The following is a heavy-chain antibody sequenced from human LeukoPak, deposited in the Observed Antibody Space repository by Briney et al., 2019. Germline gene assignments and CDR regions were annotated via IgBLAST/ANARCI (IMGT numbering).Heavy chain of an antibody. CDR3: ARLQGYSLGYQYFYYMEV. CDR1: GFIVGDTH. Sequence: GGSLRLSCAGSGFIVGDTHMTWVRQAPGKGLEWVSLVYSGITTHYADSVKGRFSISRDHSNNILYLQMNTLRAEDTAVYYCARLQGYSLGYQYFYYMEVWGTGTTVTVSS. J-gene: IGHJ6*03. V-gene: IGHV3-53*01. CDR2: VYSGITT. D-gene: IGHD5-18*01.